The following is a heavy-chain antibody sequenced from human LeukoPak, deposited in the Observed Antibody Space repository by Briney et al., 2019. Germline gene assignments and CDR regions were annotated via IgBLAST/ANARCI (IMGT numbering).Heavy chain of an antibody. CDR2: IHPGDSGT. CDR1: GYSFTSYW. V-gene: IGHV5-51*01. CDR3: ARQGTIADPSCFDH. J-gene: IGHJ4*02. D-gene: IGHD6-13*01. Sequence: HGASLQISCKSSGYSFTSYWICWVRQMPGKRLECMGIIHPGDSGTRYTLSFQGHVTISTSKSLSTAYLRWSTLEASDTDMYYCARQGTIADPSCFDHWGQGTLVTVSS.